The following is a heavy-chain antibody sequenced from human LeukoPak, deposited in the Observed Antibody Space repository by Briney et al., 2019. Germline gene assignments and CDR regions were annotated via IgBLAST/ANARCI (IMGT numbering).Heavy chain of an antibody. V-gene: IGHV3-30*03. CDR3: AREEWYYFDY. Sequence: GGSLRLSCSASGFSFSYYGFHWVRQAPGKGLEWVALISYDGTNKYYADSVKGRFTISRDNSKNTLYLQMNSLRAEDMAVYYCAREEWYYFDYWGQGTLVTVSS. CDR2: ISYDGTNK. D-gene: IGHD3-3*01. CDR1: GFSFSYYG. J-gene: IGHJ4*02.